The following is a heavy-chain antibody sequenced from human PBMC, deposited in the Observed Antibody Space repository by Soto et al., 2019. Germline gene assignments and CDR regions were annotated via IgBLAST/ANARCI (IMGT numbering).Heavy chain of an antibody. CDR3: ARGNDFWRGHTAPDYYYYGMDV. Sequence: SVKVSCKASGGTFSSYAISWVRQAPGQGLEWMGGVIPIFGTANYAQKFQGRVTITADESTSTAYMELSSLRSEDTAVYYCARGNDFWRGHTAPDYYYYGMDVWGQGTTVTVSS. D-gene: IGHD3-3*01. CDR1: GGTFSSYA. J-gene: IGHJ6*02. V-gene: IGHV1-69*13. CDR2: VIPIFGTA.